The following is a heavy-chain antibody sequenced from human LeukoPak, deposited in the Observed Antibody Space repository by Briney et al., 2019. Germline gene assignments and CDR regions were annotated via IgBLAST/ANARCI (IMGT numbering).Heavy chain of an antibody. J-gene: IGHJ5*02. CDR1: GYTFTGYY. V-gene: IGHV1-2*02. CDR3: ARDRVRAVAGKGNWFDP. CDR2: INPNSGGT. Sequence: GASVKVSCKASGYTFTGYYMHWVRQAPGQGLEGMGWINPNSGGTNYAQKFQGRVTMTRDTSISIAYMELSRLRSDDTAVYYCARDRVRAVAGKGNWFDPWGQGTLVTVSS. D-gene: IGHD6-19*01.